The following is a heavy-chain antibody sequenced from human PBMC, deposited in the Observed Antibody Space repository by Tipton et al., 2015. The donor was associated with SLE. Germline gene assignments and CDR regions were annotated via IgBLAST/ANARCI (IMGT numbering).Heavy chain of an antibody. D-gene: IGHD6-13*01. J-gene: IGHJ4*02. V-gene: IGHV4-59*11. Sequence: LRLSCTVSGGSISSHYWSWIRQPPGKGLEWIGYIYYSGSTNYNPSLKSRVTISVDTSKNQFSLKLSPVTAADTAVYYCARDSAQQLVWDYWGQGTLVTVSS. CDR3: ARDSAQQLVWDY. CDR2: IYYSGST. CDR1: GGSISSHY.